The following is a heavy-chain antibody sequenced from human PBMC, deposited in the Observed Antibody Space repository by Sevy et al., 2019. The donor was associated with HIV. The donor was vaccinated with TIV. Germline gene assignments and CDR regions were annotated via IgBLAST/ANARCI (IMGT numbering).Heavy chain of an antibody. V-gene: IGHV4-59*01. D-gene: IGHD3-10*01. CDR1: GGSISSYY. CDR3: AGGGYGSGSDAFDI. J-gene: IGHJ3*02. Sequence: SETLSLTCTVSGGSISSYYWSWIRQPPGKGLEWIGYIYYSGSTNYNPSLKSRVTISVDTSKNQFSLKLSSVTAADTAVYYCAGGGYGSGSDAFDIWGQGTMVTVSS. CDR2: IYYSGST.